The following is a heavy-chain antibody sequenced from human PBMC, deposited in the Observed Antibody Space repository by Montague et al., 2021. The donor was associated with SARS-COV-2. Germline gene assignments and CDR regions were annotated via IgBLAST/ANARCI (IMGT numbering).Heavy chain of an antibody. Sequence: PALVKPTQTLTLTCTFSGFSLSTSGMCVSWIRQPPGKALEWLALIDWXXXKYYSTSLKTRLTISKDTSKNPVVLTMTNMDPVDTATYYCATTIYDYVWGTRVEFDYWGQGTLVTVSS. V-gene: IGHV2-70*01. D-gene: IGHD3-16*01. CDR3: ATTIYDYVWGTRVEFDY. J-gene: IGHJ4*02. CDR2: IDWXXXK. CDR1: GFSLSTSGMC.